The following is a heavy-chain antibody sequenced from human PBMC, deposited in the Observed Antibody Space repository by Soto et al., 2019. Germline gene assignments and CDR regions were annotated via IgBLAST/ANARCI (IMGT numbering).Heavy chain of an antibody. CDR1: GFTFSSYS. Sequence: EVQLVESGGGLVKPGGSLRLSCAASGFTFSSYSMNWVRQAPGKGLEWVSSISSSSSYIYYADSVKGRFTISRDNAKNSLYLQMNSLRAEDTAVYYCARDLGGCTNGVCFRRYYYYGMDVWVQGTTVTVSS. J-gene: IGHJ6*02. V-gene: IGHV3-21*01. D-gene: IGHD2-8*01. CDR2: ISSSSSYI. CDR3: ARDLGGCTNGVCFRRYYYYGMDV.